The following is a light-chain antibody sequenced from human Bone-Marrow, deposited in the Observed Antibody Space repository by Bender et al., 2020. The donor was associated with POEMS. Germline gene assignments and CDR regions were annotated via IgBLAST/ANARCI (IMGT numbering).Light chain of an antibody. V-gene: IGLV3-25*03. CDR2: KDS. J-gene: IGLJ3*02. CDR1: VLPKQY. CDR3: AVWDDSLNGWV. Sequence: SYELTQPPSVSVSPGQTARITCSGDVLPKQYAFWYQQRPGQAPVLVIYKDSERSSGIPERFSGSNSGTKATLTISGVQAEDEADYYCAVWDDSLNGWVFGGGTKLTVL.